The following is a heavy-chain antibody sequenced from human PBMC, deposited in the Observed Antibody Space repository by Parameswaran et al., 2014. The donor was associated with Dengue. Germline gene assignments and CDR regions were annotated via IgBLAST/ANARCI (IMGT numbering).Heavy chain of an antibody. Sequence: CGQMPGKGLEWVGVIRSKADGGTTEYGGSMKDRVTISRDDSKNIAYLEINSLKSEDTAVYFCTKDEYLRDPYWGQGTLVTVSS. J-gene: IGHJ4*02. D-gene: IGHD2/OR15-2a*01. V-gene: IGHV3-49*03. CDR2: IRSKADGGTT. CDR3: TKDEYLRDPY.